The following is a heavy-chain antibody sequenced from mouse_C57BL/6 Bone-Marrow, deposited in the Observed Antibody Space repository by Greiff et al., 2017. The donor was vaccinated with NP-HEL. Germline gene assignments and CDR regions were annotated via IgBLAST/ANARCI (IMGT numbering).Heavy chain of an antibody. Sequence: VQLQQSGAELVRPGSSVKLSCKASGYTFTSYWMHWVKQRPIQGLEWIGNIDPSDSETHYNQKFKDKATLTVDKSSSTAYMQLSSLTSEDSAVYYCAREDGSSYWYFDVWGTGTTVTVSS. CDR3: AREDGSSYWYFDV. CDR2: IDPSDSET. D-gene: IGHD1-1*01. V-gene: IGHV1-52*01. J-gene: IGHJ1*03. CDR1: GYTFTSYW.